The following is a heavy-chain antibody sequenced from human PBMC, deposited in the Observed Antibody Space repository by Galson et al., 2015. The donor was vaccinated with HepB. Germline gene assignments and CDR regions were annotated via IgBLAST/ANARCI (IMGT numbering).Heavy chain of an antibody. CDR1: GFTFSSYG. V-gene: IGHV3-30*18. J-gene: IGHJ6*02. CDR2: ISYDGSNK. CDR3: AKSRVTVTYYYSTDV. D-gene: IGHD4-17*01. Sequence: SLRLSCAASGFTFSSYGMNWVRQAPGKGLEWVAVISYDGSNKYFADSVKGRFTISRDNSKNTLYLQANSPRVDDTAVYYCAKSRVTVTYYYSTDVWGQGTTVTVSS.